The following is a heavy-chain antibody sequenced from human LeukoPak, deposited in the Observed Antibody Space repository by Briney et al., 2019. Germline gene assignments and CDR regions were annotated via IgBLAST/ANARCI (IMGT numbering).Heavy chain of an antibody. CDR2: IYSGGST. D-gene: IGHD3-10*01. CDR1: GFTVSSNY. CDR3: ASELDYYGSGSYYYGMDV. Sequence: GGSLRLSCAASGFTVSSNYMSWVRQAPGKGLEWVSVIYSGGSTYYSDSVKGRFTISRHNSKNTLYLQMNSLRAEDTAVYYCASELDYYGSGSYYYGMDVWGQGTTVTVSS. V-gene: IGHV3-53*04. J-gene: IGHJ6*02.